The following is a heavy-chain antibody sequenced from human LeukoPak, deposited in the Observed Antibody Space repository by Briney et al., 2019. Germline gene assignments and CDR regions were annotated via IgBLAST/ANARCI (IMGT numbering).Heavy chain of an antibody. V-gene: IGHV4-39*07. J-gene: IGHJ4*02. CDR1: GGSISSTSLY. D-gene: IGHD3-10*01. CDR2: IYYSGTT. Sequence: PSETLSLTCTVSGGSISSTSLYWGWIRQPPGKGLEWIGSIYYSGTTYYNPSLKSRVTISVDTSKNQFSLKLSSMTAADTAVYYCAREFATSGPGPDWGQGTLVTVSS. CDR3: AREFATSGPGPD.